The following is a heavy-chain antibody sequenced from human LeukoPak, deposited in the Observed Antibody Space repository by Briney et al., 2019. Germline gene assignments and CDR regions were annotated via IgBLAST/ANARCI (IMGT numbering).Heavy chain of an antibody. CDR3: AKDLEGGNWFDP. V-gene: IGHV3-30*18. CDR1: GFTFSGYG. CDR2: ISYDGSNK. J-gene: IGHJ5*02. Sequence: PGRSLRLSCAASGFTFSGYGMHWVRQAPGKGLEWVAVISYDGSNKYYADSVKGRFTISRDNSKNTLFLQMNSLRAEDTAVYYCAKDLEGGNWFDPWGQGTLVTVSS. D-gene: IGHD3-16*01.